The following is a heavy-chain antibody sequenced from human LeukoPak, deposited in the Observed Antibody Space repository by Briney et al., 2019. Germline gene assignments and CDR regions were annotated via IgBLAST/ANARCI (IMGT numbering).Heavy chain of an antibody. CDR2: IDSTSTYI. Sequence: GGSLRLSCEGSGFSSSAHTMNWVRQAPGKGLEWVSSIDSTSTYIYYADSMKGRFSISRDNAKNSLYLQMSSLRAEDTAVYYCAREAQGAWYWFDLWGQGTLVTVSS. CDR3: AREAQGAWYWFDL. V-gene: IGHV3-21*01. CDR1: GFSSSAHT. D-gene: IGHD6-19*01. J-gene: IGHJ5*02.